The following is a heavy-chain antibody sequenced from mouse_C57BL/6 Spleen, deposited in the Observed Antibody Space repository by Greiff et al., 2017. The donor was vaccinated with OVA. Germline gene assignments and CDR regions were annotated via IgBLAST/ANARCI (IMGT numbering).Heavy chain of an antibody. CDR1: GYSFTGYF. J-gene: IGHJ2*01. Sequence: EVHLVESGPELVKPGDSVKISCKASGYSFTGYFMNWVMQSHGKSLEWIGRINPYNGDTFYNQKFKGKATLTVDKSSSTAHMELRSLTSEDSAVYYCANSNFDYWGQGTTLTVSS. CDR2: INPYNGDT. D-gene: IGHD2-5*01. CDR3: ANSNFDY. V-gene: IGHV1-20*01.